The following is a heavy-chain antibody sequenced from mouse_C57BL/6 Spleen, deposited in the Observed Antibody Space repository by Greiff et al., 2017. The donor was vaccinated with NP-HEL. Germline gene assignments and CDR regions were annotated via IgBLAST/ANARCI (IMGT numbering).Heavy chain of an antibody. J-gene: IGHJ3*01. CDR2: ISSGGSYT. CDR1: GFTFSSYG. V-gene: IGHV5-6*01. Sequence: EVKLMESGGDLVKPGGSLKLSCAASGFTFSSYGMSWVRQTPDKRLEWVATISSGGSYTYYPDSVKGRFTISRDNAKNTLYLQMSSLKSEDTAMYYCARQVIYYDYDWFAYWGQGTLVTVSA. D-gene: IGHD2-4*01. CDR3: ARQVIYYDYDWFAY.